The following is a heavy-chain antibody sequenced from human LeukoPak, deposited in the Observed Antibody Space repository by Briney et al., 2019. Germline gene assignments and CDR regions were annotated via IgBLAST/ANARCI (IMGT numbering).Heavy chain of an antibody. CDR1: GFTFTNTW. V-gene: IGHV3-15*01. Sequence: GGSLRFSCVASGFTFTNTWMSWVRQAPGKGLEWVGRIRSKSDGGTTEYPAPVKGRFTISRDDSKNTLYLQMNSLKTEDTAVYYCATESMDLFDYWGQGSMVTVSS. D-gene: IGHD3/OR15-3a*01. J-gene: IGHJ4*02. CDR2: IRSKSDGGTT. CDR3: ATESMDLFDY.